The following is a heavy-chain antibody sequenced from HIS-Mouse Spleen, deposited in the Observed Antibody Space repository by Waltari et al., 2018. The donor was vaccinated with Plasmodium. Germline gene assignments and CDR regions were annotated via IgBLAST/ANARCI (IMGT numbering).Heavy chain of an antibody. CDR3: AKDRRSSSWYVDY. CDR1: GFTFSSYG. D-gene: IGHD6-13*01. CDR2: ISYDESNK. J-gene: IGHJ4*02. Sequence: QVQLVESGGGVVQPGRSLRLSCAASGFTFSSYGMHWVRQAQGKGLGGVAVISYDESNKYYADSGKGRFTISRDNSKNTLYLQMNSLRAEDTAVYYCAKDRRSSSWYVDYWGQGTLVTVSS. V-gene: IGHV3-30*18.